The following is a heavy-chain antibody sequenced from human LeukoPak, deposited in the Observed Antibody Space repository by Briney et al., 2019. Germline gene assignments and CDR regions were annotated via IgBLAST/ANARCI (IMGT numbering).Heavy chain of an antibody. V-gene: IGHV4-59*08. J-gene: IGHJ4*02. Sequence: SETLSLTCTVSGGSISSYYWSWIRQPPGKGLEWIGYIYYSGSTNYNPSLKSRVTISVDTSKNQFSLKLSSVTAADTAVYYCARHRVYRIAAAGTPIDYWGQGTLVTVSS. D-gene: IGHD6-13*01. CDR3: ARHRVYRIAAAGTPIDY. CDR1: GGSISSYY. CDR2: IYYSGST.